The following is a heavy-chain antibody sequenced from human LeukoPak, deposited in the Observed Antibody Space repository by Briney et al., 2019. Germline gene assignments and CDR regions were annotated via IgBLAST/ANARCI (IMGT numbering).Heavy chain of an antibody. Sequence: ASVKASCKASGYTFTDYYIHWVRQAPGQGLEWMTYIDPNSGGPHYAQKFQGRVTMTTDTSISTAYMELNWLTSDDTAVYYCARDGVAGSSDAFDLWGQGTMVTVSS. D-gene: IGHD6-19*01. V-gene: IGHV1-2*02. J-gene: IGHJ3*01. CDR1: GYTFTDYY. CDR2: IDPNSGGP. CDR3: ARDGVAGSSDAFDL.